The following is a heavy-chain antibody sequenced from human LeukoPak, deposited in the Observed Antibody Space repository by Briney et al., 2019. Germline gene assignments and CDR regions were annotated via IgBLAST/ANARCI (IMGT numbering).Heavy chain of an antibody. D-gene: IGHD5-18*01. CDR3: AKAERGYSYGLPFDY. CDR2: ISGSGGST. CDR1: GFTFSSYA. J-gene: IGHJ4*02. Sequence: PGGSLRLSCAASGFTFSSYAMSWVRQAPGKGLEWVSAISGSGGSTYYADSVKGRFTISRDNSKNTLYLQMNSLRAEDTAVYYCAKAERGYSYGLPFDYWGQGTLVTVSS. V-gene: IGHV3-23*01.